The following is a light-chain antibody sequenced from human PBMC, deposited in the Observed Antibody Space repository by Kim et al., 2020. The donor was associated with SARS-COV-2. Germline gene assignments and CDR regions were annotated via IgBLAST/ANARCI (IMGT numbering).Light chain of an antibody. J-gene: IGKJ4*01. Sequence: SLYPGERATLSCKASQSVSVYLAWYQQKPGQAPRLLIANAASRATGIPARFSGSGSGTDFTLTISSLEPEDFAVYYCQQRTNWPFTFGGGTKLEIK. CDR3: QQRTNWPFT. CDR2: NAA. V-gene: IGKV3-11*01. CDR1: QSVSVY.